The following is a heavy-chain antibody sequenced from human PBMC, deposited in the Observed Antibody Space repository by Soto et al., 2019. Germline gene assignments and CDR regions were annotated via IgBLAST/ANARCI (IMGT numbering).Heavy chain of an antibody. J-gene: IGHJ5*02. CDR2: INWNSGGV. CDR3: AKGPYVGDSRTLFNP. Sequence: PGGSLRLSCAASGFTFGDYAMHWVRQPPGKGLEWVSGINWNSGGVVYGDSVKGRFTISRDNAKNLLYLQMNSLRAEDTAFYYCAKGPYVGDSRTLFNPWGQGTLVTVSS. V-gene: IGHV3-9*01. CDR1: GFTFGDYA. D-gene: IGHD3-10*01.